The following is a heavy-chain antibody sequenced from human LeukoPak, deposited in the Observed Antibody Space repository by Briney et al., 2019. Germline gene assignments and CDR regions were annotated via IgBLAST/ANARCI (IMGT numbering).Heavy chain of an antibody. CDR1: GYTFTSYG. Sequence: ASVKVSCKASGYTFTSYGIVWVRQAPGQGLEWMGWISPYTGKTNFARDLQGRVTLTTDKSTSTAYMELRSLRSDDTAVYYCASCHCTYGVCYGECEYFQDWARAPWSPSPQ. V-gene: IGHV1-18*01. CDR3: ASCHCTYGVCYGECEYFQD. CDR2: ISPYTGKT. J-gene: IGHJ1*01. D-gene: IGHD2-8*01.